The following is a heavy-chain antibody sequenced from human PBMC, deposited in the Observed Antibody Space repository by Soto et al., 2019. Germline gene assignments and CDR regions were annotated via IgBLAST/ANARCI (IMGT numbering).Heavy chain of an antibody. CDR3: ARPKSTIFRVDYGMDV. CDR1: GYTFTGYY. D-gene: IGHD3-3*01. Sequence: ASVKVSCKASGYTFTGYYMHWVRQAPGQGLEWMGWINPNSGGTNYAQKFQGRVTMTRDTSISTAYMELSRLRSDDTAVYYCARPKSTIFRVDYGMDVWGQGTTVTVSS. J-gene: IGHJ6*02. CDR2: INPNSGGT. V-gene: IGHV1-2*02.